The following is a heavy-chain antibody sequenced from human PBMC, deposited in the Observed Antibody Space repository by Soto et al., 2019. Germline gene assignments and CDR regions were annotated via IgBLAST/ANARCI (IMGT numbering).Heavy chain of an antibody. J-gene: IGHJ4*02. Sequence: QVQLVQSGAEVKKPGSSVTVSCNASGGTFSSYAISWVRQSPGQGLEWMGGIIPIFGTANYAQKFHGRVTITADEVTSTAYMELSSLRSEDTAVYYCASSSGSGYYYGSETFDYWGEGTQVTVSS. V-gene: IGHV1-69*01. CDR2: IIPIFGTA. CDR1: GGTFSSYA. CDR3: ASSSGSGYYYGSETFDY. D-gene: IGHD3-10*01.